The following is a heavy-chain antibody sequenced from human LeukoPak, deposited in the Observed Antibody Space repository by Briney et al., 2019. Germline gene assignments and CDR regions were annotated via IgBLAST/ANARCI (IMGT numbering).Heavy chain of an antibody. CDR2: ISAYNGNT. CDR3: ARAGSRFLEWLLFSWFDP. J-gene: IGHJ5*02. Sequence: GASVKVSCKASGYTFTSYGISWVRQAPEQGLEWMGWISAYNGNTNYAQKLQGRVTMTTDTSTSTAYMELRSLRSDDTAVYYCARAGSRFLEWLLFSWFDPWGQGTLVTVSS. V-gene: IGHV1-18*01. D-gene: IGHD3-3*01. CDR1: GYTFTSYG.